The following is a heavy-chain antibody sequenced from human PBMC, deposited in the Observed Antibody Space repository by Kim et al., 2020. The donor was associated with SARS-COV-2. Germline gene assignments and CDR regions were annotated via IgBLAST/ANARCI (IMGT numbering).Heavy chain of an antibody. D-gene: IGHD3-22*01. J-gene: IGHJ5*02. CDR2: IYYSGST. Sequence: SETLSLTCTVSGGSISSGGYYWSWIRQHPGKGLEWIGYIYYSGSTYYNPSLKSRVTISVDTSKNQFSLKLSSVTAADTAVYYCARARGSSGYCWFDPWGQGTLVTVSS. CDR1: GGSISSGGYY. CDR3: ARARGSSGYCWFDP. V-gene: IGHV4-31*03.